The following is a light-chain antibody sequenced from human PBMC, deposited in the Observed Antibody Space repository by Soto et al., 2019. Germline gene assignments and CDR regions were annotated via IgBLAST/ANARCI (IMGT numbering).Light chain of an antibody. J-gene: IGKJ1*01. V-gene: IGKV3-15*01. CDR1: QSVSSK. Sequence: DIQMTQSPATLSVSRGERATLSCRASQSVSSKLAWYQQKPGQAPRLLIYGASTRDTGIPARFSGSGSGTEFTLTISSLQSEDFAGYYCLQYDVGPQRFGQGTKVDI. CDR2: GAS. CDR3: LQYDVGPQR.